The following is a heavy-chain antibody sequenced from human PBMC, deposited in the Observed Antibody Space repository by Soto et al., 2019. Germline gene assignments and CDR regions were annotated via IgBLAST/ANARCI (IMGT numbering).Heavy chain of an antibody. Sequence: QITLKESGPTLVKPTQTLTLTCTFSAFSLTTDGEGVAWIRQPPGKALQWLALIYWDDDKRYIPSLKTRLTVTNDTSKNQVVLTMTNMDPVDTATYYCAHTRGGGNSALIDYWGQGTLVTVSS. CDR1: AFSLTTDGEG. D-gene: IGHD1-1*01. J-gene: IGHJ4*02. V-gene: IGHV2-5*02. CDR2: IYWDDDK. CDR3: AHTRGGGNSALIDY.